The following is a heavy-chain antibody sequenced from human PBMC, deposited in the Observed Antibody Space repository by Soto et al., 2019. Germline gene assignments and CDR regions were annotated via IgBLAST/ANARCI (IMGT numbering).Heavy chain of an antibody. J-gene: IGHJ4*02. CDR1: GYAFTDSF. V-gene: IGHV1-46*01. CDR3: ARARIGTLNVVDY. Sequence: QVQLVQSGAEVKTPGASVTVSCKTSGYAFTDSFIHWLRQAPGHGLEWMGMINPFGGRVTYAQTCQGRVTMTKDTSANTVYLELNSLVPEQTGVYYCARARIGTLNVVDYWGQGTRVSVSS. D-gene: IGHD1-1*01. CDR2: INPFGGRV.